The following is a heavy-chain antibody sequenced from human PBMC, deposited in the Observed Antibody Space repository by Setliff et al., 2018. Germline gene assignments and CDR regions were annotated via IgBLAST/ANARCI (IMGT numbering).Heavy chain of an antibody. CDR2: INPGGGSA. CDR3: GRAGVAAADRKGLLDY. J-gene: IGHJ4*02. V-gene: IGHV1-46*03. Sequence: ASVKVSCKASGYSFTSYYIHWVRQAPGQGLEWMGIINPGGGSASIVEKLQGRVSMTSDTSTSTVYLDVSGLTSEDTAVYYCGRAGVAAADRKGLLDYWGQGTLVTVSS. D-gene: IGHD6-13*01. CDR1: GYSFTSYY.